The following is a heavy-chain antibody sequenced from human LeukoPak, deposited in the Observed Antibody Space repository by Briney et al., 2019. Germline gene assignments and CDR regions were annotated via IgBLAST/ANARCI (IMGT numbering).Heavy chain of an antibody. J-gene: IGHJ5*02. CDR1: GFSLNIYD. D-gene: IGHD2-15*01. CDR2: TGLSSSYI. Sequence: GGSLRLSCAASGFSLNIYDMVWVRQAPGKGLEWIASTGLSSSYIGYADSVKGRFSISRDNGENSVYLQMNSLRAEDTAVYFCARERSYCSVATCSLDLWGQGTLVTVSS. CDR3: ARERSYCSVATCSLDL. V-gene: IGHV3-21*01.